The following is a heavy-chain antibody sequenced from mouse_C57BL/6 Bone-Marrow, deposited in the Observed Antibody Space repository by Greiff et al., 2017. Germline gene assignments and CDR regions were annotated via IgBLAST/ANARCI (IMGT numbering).Heavy chain of an antibody. CDR1: GYSITSGYY. D-gene: IGHD1-1*01. CDR3: ARGAPYYGSSMDY. Sequence: EVQRVESGPGLVKPSQSLSLTCSVTGYSITSGYYWNWIRQFPGNKLEWMGYISYDGSNNYNPSLKNRISITRDTSKNQFFLKLNSVTTEDTATYYCARGAPYYGSSMDYWGQGTSVTVSS. V-gene: IGHV3-6*01. CDR2: ISYDGSN. J-gene: IGHJ4*01.